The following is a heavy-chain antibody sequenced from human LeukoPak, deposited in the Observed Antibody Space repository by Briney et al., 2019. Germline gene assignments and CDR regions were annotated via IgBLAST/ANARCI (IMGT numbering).Heavy chain of an antibody. CDR3: ARDYFFGITGTKDAFDI. D-gene: IGHD1-7*01. J-gene: IGHJ3*02. CDR1: RFTFSSYS. V-gene: IGHV3-21*01. Sequence: PGGSLRLSCAASRFTFSSYSMNWVRQAPGKGLEWVSSISSSSSYIYYADSVKGRFTISRDNAKNSLYLQMNSLRAEDTAVYYCARDYFFGITGTKDAFDIWGQGTMVTVSS. CDR2: ISSSSSYI.